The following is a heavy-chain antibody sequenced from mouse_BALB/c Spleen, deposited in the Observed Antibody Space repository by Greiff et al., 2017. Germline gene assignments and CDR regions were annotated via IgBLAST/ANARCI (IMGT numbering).Heavy chain of an antibody. D-gene: IGHD4-1*01. Sequence: DVQLVESGGGLVKPGGSLKLSCAASGFTFSDYYMYWVRQTPEKRLEWVATISDGGSYTYYPDSVKGRFTISRDNAKNNLYLQMSSLKSEDTAMYYCARDWEGDYYAMDYWGQGTSVTVSS. V-gene: IGHV5-4*02. CDR3: ARDWEGDYYAMDY. CDR2: ISDGGSYT. CDR1: GFTFSDYY. J-gene: IGHJ4*01.